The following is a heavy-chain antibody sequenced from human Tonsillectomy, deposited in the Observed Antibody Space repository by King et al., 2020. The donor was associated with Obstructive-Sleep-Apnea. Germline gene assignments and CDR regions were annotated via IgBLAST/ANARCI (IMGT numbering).Heavy chain of an antibody. CDR1: GGSISSSSYY. CDR3: ARASDDYVWGSYTPFDY. Sequence: LQLQESGPGLVKPSETLSLTCTVSGGSISSSSYYWGWIRQPPGKGLEWIGSIYYSGSTYYNPSLKSRVTISVDTSKNQFSLKLSSVTAADTAVYYCARASDDYVWGSYTPFDYWGQGTLVTVSS. V-gene: IGHV4-39*07. D-gene: IGHD3-16*01. J-gene: IGHJ4*02. CDR2: IYYSGST.